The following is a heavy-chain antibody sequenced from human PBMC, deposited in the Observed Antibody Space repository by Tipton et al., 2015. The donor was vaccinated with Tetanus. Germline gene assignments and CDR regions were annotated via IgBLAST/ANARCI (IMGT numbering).Heavy chain of an antibody. CDR3: TRRGEARANWFDA. CDR1: GFTFTSYS. J-gene: IGHJ5*02. Sequence: SLRLSCAASGFTFTSYSMNWVRQAPGKGLEWVSYISYSSGTIYYADSVQGRFTISRDNAKNSLYLQMNSLRDYDTAVYYCTRRGEARANWFDAWGQGTLVTVSS. V-gene: IGHV3-48*02. D-gene: IGHD2-21*01. CDR2: ISYSSGTI.